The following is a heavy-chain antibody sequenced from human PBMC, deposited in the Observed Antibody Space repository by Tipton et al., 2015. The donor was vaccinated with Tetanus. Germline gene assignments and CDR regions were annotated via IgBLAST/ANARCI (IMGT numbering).Heavy chain of an antibody. V-gene: IGHV4-31*02. D-gene: IGHD3-16*01. CDR1: GASISSGGYF. CDR3: ARDQGGGRVARLNWFGP. Sequence: LRLSCSVSGASISSGGYFWNWIRHRPGKGLEWIGYIYYSGSTFYNPSLKSRVNISVDTSKNQFSLRLTSVTAADTAVYYCARDQGGGRVARLNWFGPWGQGTLVTVSS. J-gene: IGHJ5*02. CDR2: IYYSGST.